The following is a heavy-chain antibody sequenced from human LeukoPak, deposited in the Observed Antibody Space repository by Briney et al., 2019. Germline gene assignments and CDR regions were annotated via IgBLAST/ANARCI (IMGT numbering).Heavy chain of an antibody. Sequence: RASVKVSCKASGYTFTSYGISWVRQAPGQGLEWMGWINPNSGGTNYAQKFQGRVTMTRDTSISTAYMDLSRLRSADTAVYYCARADIVGTILTDAFHISGQGTRVTVSS. CDR3: ARADIVGTILTDAFHI. J-gene: IGHJ3*02. CDR1: GYTFTSYG. CDR2: INPNSGGT. D-gene: IGHD5-12*01. V-gene: IGHV1-2*02.